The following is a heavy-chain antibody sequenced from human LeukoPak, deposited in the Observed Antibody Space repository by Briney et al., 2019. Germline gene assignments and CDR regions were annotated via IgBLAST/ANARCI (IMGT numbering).Heavy chain of an antibody. CDR1: PLSLTNYY. J-gene: IGHJ4*02. Sequence: PSETLSLTRALSPLSLTNYYWSWVRQPPGEGLKWIGYIYYTGNTNYHPSLKSRVTLTLATSKNQFSLRLNSVTATDTTVYYCARHASYFSSSPYADWGQGTLVTVSS. CDR3: ARHASYFSSSPYAD. CDR2: IYYTGNT. D-gene: IGHD2-2*01. V-gene: IGHV4-59*08.